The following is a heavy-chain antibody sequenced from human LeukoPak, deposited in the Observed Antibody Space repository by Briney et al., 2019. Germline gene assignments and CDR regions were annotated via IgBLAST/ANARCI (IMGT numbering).Heavy chain of an antibody. CDR3: ARGGYYGSGSSPDY. J-gene: IGHJ4*02. V-gene: IGHV1-18*01. D-gene: IGHD3-10*01. CDR2: ISAYNGDT. CDR1: GYSFGSFG. Sequence: GASVKVSCKASGYSFGSFGINWVRQAPGQGLEWMGWISAYNGDTYYAQKLQGRVTLTTDTSTSTAYMDLRSLTSDDTAVYYCARGGYYGSGSSPDYWGQGTLVTVSS.